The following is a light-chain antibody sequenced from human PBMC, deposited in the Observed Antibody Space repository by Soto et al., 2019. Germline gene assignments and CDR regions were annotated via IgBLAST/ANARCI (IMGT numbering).Light chain of an antibody. J-gene: IGKJ5*01. V-gene: IGKV3-11*01. CDR1: QSVSSY. CDR3: QQRINWPIT. CDR2: DAS. Sequence: EIVLTQSPATLSLSPGERATLSCRASQSVSSYLSWYQQKPGQAPRLLIYDASNRATGIPARFSGSGSGTDVTLAISRLGPEDFAVWSCQQRINWPITFGRGTRLEIK.